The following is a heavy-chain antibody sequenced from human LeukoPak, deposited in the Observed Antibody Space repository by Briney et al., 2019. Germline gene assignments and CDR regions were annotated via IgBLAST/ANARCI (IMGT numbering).Heavy chain of an antibody. V-gene: IGHV3-30*03. D-gene: IGHD4-17*01. CDR3: ARDYDYGDYPGY. J-gene: IGHJ4*02. Sequence: GGSLRLSCAASGFTFSNYDMHWVRQAPGKGLEWVAVISYDGTNKYYADSVKGRFTISRDNSKSTLYLQMNSLRAEDTALYYCARDYDYGDYPGYWGQGTLVTVSS. CDR1: GFTFSNYD. CDR2: ISYDGTNK.